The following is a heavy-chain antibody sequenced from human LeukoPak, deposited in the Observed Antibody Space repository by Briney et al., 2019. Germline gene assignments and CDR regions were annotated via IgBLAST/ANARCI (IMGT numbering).Heavy chain of an antibody. CDR3: VRDGGVSGYDLLDY. J-gene: IGHJ4*02. Sequence: GGSLRLSCAASGFTFSNYWMTWVRQAPGKGLEWVAHINQDGSEEHYMDSVKARFTVSRDNAKNSLSLQMNSLRAEDTAVYYRVRDGGVSGYDLLDYWGQGTLVTVSS. V-gene: IGHV3-7*01. CDR2: INQDGSEE. D-gene: IGHD5-12*01. CDR1: GFTFSNYW.